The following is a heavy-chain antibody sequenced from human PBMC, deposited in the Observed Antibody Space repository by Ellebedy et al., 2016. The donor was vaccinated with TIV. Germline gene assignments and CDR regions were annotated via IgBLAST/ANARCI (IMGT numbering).Heavy chain of an antibody. CDR3: SRGGGCGGGTCYYPDF. V-gene: IGHV3-21*01. CDR1: GFTFSSYS. J-gene: IGHJ4*02. CDR2: ISTISS. Sequence: PGGSLRLSCAASGFTFSSYSLNWVPQAPGKGLEWVSSISTISSYADSVRGRFTISSDNAKNSLYLQMNSLRAEDTAVYYCSRGGGCGGGTCYYPDFWGQGTLVTVSS. D-gene: IGHD2-15*01.